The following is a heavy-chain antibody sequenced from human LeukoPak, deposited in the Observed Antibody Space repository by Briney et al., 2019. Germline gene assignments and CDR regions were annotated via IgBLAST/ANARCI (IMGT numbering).Heavy chain of an antibody. D-gene: IGHD3-10*01. V-gene: IGHV4-59*01. CDR2: IYYSGTT. CDR3: ARVLRPMASQYYFDY. J-gene: IGHJ4*02. CDR1: GASINTYY. Sequence: SETLSLTCTVSGASINTYYWSCIRQPPGKGLEWIGYIYYSGTTSYNPSLKTRVTISIDTSKNQFSLKLSSVTAADTAVYYCARVLRPMASQYYFDYWGQGTLVTVSS.